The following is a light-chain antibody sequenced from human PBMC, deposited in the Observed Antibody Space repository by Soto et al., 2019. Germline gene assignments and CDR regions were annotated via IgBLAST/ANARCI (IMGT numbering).Light chain of an antibody. V-gene: IGLV2-14*03. CDR3: SSYTTSNTRQIV. Sequence: SVLTQPASVSGSPGQSITISCTGTSSDVGGYNYVSWYQHHPGKAPKIMIYDVSNRPSGVSNRFSGSKSGNTASLTISGLQPEDEADYYCSSYTTSNTRQIVFGTGTKVTVL. CDR2: DVS. J-gene: IGLJ1*01. CDR1: SSDVGGYNY.